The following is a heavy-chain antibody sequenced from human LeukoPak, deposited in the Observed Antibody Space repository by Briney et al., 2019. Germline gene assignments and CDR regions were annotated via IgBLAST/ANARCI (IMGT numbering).Heavy chain of an antibody. CDR1: GYTFTGYY. CDR2: INPNSEGT. J-gene: IGHJ4*02. CDR3: ATDPDCSSTSCYTDY. D-gene: IGHD2-2*02. Sequence: ASVKVSCKASGYTFTGYYMHWVRPAPGQGLEWMGWINPNSEGTNYTQKFQGRVTMTRDTSISTAYMELSRLRSDDTAVYYCATDPDCSSTSCYTDYWGQGTLVTVSS. V-gene: IGHV1-2*02.